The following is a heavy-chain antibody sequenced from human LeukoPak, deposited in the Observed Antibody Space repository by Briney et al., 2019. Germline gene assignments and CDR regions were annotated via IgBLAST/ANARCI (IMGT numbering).Heavy chain of an antibody. CDR2: ISYDGSNK. CDR1: GFTFSSYA. J-gene: IGHJ4*02. V-gene: IGHV3-30-3*01. D-gene: IGHD5-12*01. CDR3: ARIPSRVATLVY. Sequence: YPGRSLRLSCAASGFTFSSYAMHWVRQAPGKGLEWVAVISYDGSNKYYADSVKGRFTISRDNSKNTLYLQMNSLRAEDTAVYYCARIPSRVATLVYWGQGTLVTVSS.